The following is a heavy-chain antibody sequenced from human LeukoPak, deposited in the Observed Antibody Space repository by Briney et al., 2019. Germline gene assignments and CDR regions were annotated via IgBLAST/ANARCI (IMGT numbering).Heavy chain of an antibody. CDR1: GFTVSSNY. CDR2: IYATGGT. V-gene: IGHV3-53*01. Sequence: PGGSLRLSCAVSGFTVSSNYMSWVRQNPGKGLEWVSIIYATGGTYYADSVKGRFTISRDNSKNTLYLQMDSLRAEDTALYYCASNGHSGTYYRYFDFWGQGTLVTVSS. J-gene: IGHJ4*02. CDR3: ASNGHSGTYYRYFDF. D-gene: IGHD1-26*01.